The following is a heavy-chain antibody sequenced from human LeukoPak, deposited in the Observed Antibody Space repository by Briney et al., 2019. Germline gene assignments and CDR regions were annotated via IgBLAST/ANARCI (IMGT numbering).Heavy chain of an antibody. V-gene: IGHV1-3*01. CDR1: GYTFTRYV. Sequence: ASVKVSCKPSGYTFTRYVIHWVRRAPGQRLEWMGWINVGNGDTKYSQKFQGRVTIARDTSASTAYMELSSLRSEDTAVYYWARDRGGTGDFDYWGQGTLVTVSS. CDR2: INVGNGDT. D-gene: IGHD1-1*01. J-gene: IGHJ4*02. CDR3: ARDRGGTGDFDY.